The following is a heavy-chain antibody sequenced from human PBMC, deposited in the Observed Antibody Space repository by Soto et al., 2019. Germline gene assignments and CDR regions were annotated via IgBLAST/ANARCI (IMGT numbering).Heavy chain of an antibody. Sequence: WTWVRQPPGKGLEWIGEINHSGSANYSPSLKSRVTISVDTSKSQFSLKLSSVTAADTAVYYCARGLASYDFWTGYRVNYYFMDVWGKGTTVTVSS. D-gene: IGHD3-3*01. J-gene: IGHJ6*04. V-gene: IGHV4-34*01. CDR3: ARGLASYDFWTGYRVNYYFMDV. CDR2: INHSGSA.